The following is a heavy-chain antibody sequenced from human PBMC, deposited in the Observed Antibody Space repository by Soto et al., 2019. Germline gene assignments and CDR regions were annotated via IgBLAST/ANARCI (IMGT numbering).Heavy chain of an antibody. V-gene: IGHV3-23*01. CDR1: GFTFNTYD. D-gene: IGHD2-21*01. CDR2: IATTGETT. Sequence: EVQLLESGGGLVQPGGSLRLSCAASGFTFNTYDMRWVRQAPGTGLEWVSSIATTGETTFYADSVRGRFTISRDNSKNTLFLQINTLRAEDTAIYYCGRHWGGWRHGNLVTVSS. CDR3: GRHWGG. J-gene: IGHJ4*01.